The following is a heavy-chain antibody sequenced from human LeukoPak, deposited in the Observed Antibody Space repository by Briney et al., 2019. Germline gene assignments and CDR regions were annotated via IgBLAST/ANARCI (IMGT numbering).Heavy chain of an antibody. V-gene: IGHV1-46*01. CDR3: ARNRCSSISCYLPPSFDP. J-gene: IGHJ5*02. CDR1: GYTFTSYY. D-gene: IGHD2-2*01. CDR2: INPSGGST. Sequence: ASVKVSCKASGYTFTSYYMHWVRQAPGQGLEWMGIINPSGGSTSYAQKFQGRVTMTRDMSTSTVYMELSSLRSEDTAVYYCARNRCSSISCYLPPSFDPWGQGTLVTVSS.